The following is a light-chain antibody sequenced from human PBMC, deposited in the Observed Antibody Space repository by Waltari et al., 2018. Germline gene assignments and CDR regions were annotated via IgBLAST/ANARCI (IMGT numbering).Light chain of an antibody. J-gene: IGLJ1*01. CDR1: SSDVGSYNL. CDR2: ECS. CDR3: SSYAGSSTLYV. V-gene: IGLV2-23*01. Sequence: QSALTQPASVSGSPGQSITISCTGTSSDVGSYNLVSWYQQHPGKAPKLMIYECSKRPSGVSNRFSGSKSGNTASLTISGRQAEDEADYFCSSYAGSSTLYVFGTGTKVTVL.